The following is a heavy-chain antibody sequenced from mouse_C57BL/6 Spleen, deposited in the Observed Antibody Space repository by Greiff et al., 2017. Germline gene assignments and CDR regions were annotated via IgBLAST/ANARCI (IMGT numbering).Heavy chain of an antibody. D-gene: IGHD1-1*01. CDR3: AIPGIYYGSEDFDY. J-gene: IGHJ2*01. Sequence: QVQLQQPGAELVRPGSSVKLSCKASGYTFTSYWMDWVKQRPGQGLEWIGNIYPSDSETHYNQKFKDKATLTVDKSSSTAYMQLSSLTSEDSAVYYCAIPGIYYGSEDFDYWGKGTTLTVSS. V-gene: IGHV1-61*01. CDR2: IYPSDSET. CDR1: GYTFTSYW.